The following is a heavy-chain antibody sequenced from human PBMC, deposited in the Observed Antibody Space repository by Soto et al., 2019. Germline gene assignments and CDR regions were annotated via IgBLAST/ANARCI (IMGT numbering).Heavy chain of an antibody. V-gene: IGHV1-3*01. Sequence: GASVKVSCKASGYTFTSYAMHWVRQAPGQRLEWMGWINAGNGNTKYSQKFQGRVTITRDTSASTAYMELSSLRSEDTAVYYCARDKTVLRYFDWLFPFYWGQGTLVTVSS. CDR3: ARDKTVLRYFDWLFPFY. CDR2: INAGNGNT. D-gene: IGHD3-9*01. J-gene: IGHJ4*02. CDR1: GYTFTSYA.